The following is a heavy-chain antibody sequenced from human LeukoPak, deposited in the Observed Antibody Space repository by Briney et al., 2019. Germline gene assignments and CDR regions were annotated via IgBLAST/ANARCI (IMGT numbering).Heavy chain of an antibody. Sequence: ASVKVSCKASGGTFSSYAISWVRQAPGQGLEWMGWISAYNGNTNYAQKLQGRVTMTTDTSTSTAYMELRSLRSDDTAVYYCARVLYYYDSSGYYTPRGPHDAFDIWGQGTMVTVSS. V-gene: IGHV1-18*01. CDR2: ISAYNGNT. CDR1: GGTFSSYA. D-gene: IGHD3-22*01. J-gene: IGHJ3*02. CDR3: ARVLYYYDSSGYYTPRGPHDAFDI.